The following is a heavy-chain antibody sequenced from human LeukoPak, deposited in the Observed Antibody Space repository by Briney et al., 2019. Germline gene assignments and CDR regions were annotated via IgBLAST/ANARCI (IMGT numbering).Heavy chain of an antibody. V-gene: IGHV4-34*01. CDR1: GGSFSDYY. CDR2: INQSGKT. Sequence: SETLSLTCAIYGGSFSDYYWSWIRQPPGKGLEWIGEINQSGKTYYKSSLKSRVSISVDRSKKQFSLKITSVTAADTAVYYCASPHQVRGLSVFDSWGQGTLVTVSS. D-gene: IGHD3-10*01. CDR3: ASPHQVRGLSVFDS. J-gene: IGHJ4*02.